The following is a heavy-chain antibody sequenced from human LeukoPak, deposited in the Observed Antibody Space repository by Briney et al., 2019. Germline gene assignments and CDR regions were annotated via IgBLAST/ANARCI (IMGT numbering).Heavy chain of an antibody. Sequence: ASVKVSCKASGGTFRNDALNWVRQAPGKGLEWMGGTTPIFGSAEYAQKFQGRVTVTTDESTSTAYMELSSLRSEDTAVSHCASGGSYDSSGYLHYWGQGTLVTVSS. J-gene: IGHJ4*02. D-gene: IGHD3-22*01. CDR2: TTPIFGSA. CDR3: ASGGSYDSSGYLHY. V-gene: IGHV1-69*05. CDR1: GGTFRNDA.